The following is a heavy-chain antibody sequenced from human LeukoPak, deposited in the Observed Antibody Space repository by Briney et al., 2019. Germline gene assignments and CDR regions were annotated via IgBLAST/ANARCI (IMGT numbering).Heavy chain of an antibody. J-gene: IGHJ4*02. Sequence: SETLPLTCTVSGGSISSDYWSWIRQPPGKGLEWIGYIYYRGSTNYNPSLKSRVTISVDTSKNQFSLKLSSVTAADTAVYYCARLSGYSSGHYYSDYWGQGTLVTVSS. V-gene: IGHV4-59*01. D-gene: IGHD3-22*01. CDR3: ARLSGYSSGHYYSDY. CDR2: IYYRGST. CDR1: GGSISSDY.